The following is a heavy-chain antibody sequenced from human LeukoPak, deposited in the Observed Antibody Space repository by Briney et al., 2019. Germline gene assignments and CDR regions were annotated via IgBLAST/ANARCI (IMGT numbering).Heavy chain of an antibody. V-gene: IGHV1-46*01. CDR1: GYTFTSYY. J-gene: IGHJ1*01. Sequence: ASVKVSCKASGYTFTSYYMHWVRQAPEQGLEWMGIINPSGGSTSYAQKFQGRVTMTRDTSTSTVYMELSSLRSEDTAVYYCARDSIVAAEYFQHWGQGTLVTVSS. CDR3: ARDSIVAAEYFQH. CDR2: INPSGGST. D-gene: IGHD1-26*01.